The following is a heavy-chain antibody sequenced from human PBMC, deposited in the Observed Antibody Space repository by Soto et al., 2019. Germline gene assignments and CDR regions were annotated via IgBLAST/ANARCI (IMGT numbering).Heavy chain of an antibody. CDR3: SRGAAAGRQHGFFVL. CDR1: GYTFTSYG. Sequence: HVQLAQSEAEVKKPGASVKVSCKASGYTFTSYGISWVRQTPGQALEWMGWISAYNGNTNYARKLQGRVTMTTDTSKSQAYMELRSLGYDDTAVYSWSRGAAAGRQHGFFVLWGRGTLVTVSS. J-gene: IGHJ2*01. CDR2: ISAYNGNT. D-gene: IGHD6-13*01. V-gene: IGHV1-18*01.